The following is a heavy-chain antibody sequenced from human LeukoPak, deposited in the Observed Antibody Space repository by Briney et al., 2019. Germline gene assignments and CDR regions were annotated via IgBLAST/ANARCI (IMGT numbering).Heavy chain of an antibody. V-gene: IGHV3-7*01. J-gene: IGHJ5*02. CDR3: ARGIVVVVAATSNWFDP. CDR1: GFTFSSYE. Sequence: GGSLRLSCAASGFTFSSYEMNWVRQAPGKGLEWVANIKQDGSEKYYVDSVKGRFTISRDNAKNSLYLQMNSLRAEDTAVYYCARGIVVVVAATSNWFDPWGQGTLVTVAS. CDR2: IKQDGSEK. D-gene: IGHD2-15*01.